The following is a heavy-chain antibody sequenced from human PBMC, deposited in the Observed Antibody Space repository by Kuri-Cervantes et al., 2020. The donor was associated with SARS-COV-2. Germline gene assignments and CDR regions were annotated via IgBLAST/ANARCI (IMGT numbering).Heavy chain of an antibody. Sequence: GESLKISCAASGFTFSSYSMNWVRQAPGKGLEWVSYISSSSSTIYYADSVKGRFTISRDNSKNTLYLQMDSLRPDDTAVYYCAKDPHGIVVVVAAIDQWGQGTLVTVSS. J-gene: IGHJ4*02. CDR2: ISSSSSTI. V-gene: IGHV3-48*01. D-gene: IGHD2-15*01. CDR3: AKDPHGIVVVVAAIDQ. CDR1: GFTFSSYS.